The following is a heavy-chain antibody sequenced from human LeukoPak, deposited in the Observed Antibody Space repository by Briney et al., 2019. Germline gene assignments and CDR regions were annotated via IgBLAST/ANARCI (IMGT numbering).Heavy chain of an antibody. CDR1: GFTFSTNA. CDR2: ISGSGAST. CDR3: ARGPHSSSWYEGWTRIDY. J-gene: IGHJ4*02. V-gene: IGHV3-23*01. Sequence: GGSLRLSCLTSGFTFSTNAMSWVRQAPGKGLEWISGISGSGASTYYADSVTGRFTISRDNSRNTLYLQMNSLRGDDTAVYYCARGPHSSSWYEGWTRIDYWGQGTLVTVSS. D-gene: IGHD6-13*01.